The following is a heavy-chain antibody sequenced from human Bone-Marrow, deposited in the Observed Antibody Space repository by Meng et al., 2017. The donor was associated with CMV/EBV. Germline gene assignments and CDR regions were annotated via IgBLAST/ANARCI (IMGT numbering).Heavy chain of an antibody. Sequence: ASVKVSCKASGYTFTGYYMHWVRQAPGQGLEWMGWINPNSGGTNYAQKFQGRVTMTRDTSISTAYMELSRLRSDDPAVYYCARDLDIPAHYYGMVVWGQGTTVTVSS. V-gene: IGHV1-2*02. CDR1: GYTFTGYY. CDR3: ARDLDIPAHYYGMVV. D-gene: IGHD5-12*01. J-gene: IGHJ6*02. CDR2: INPNSGGT.